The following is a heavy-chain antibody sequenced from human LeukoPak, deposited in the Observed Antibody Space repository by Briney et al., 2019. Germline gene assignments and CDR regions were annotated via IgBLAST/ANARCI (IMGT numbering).Heavy chain of an antibody. CDR3: ATAHSTSGAFDY. Sequence: PSETLSLTCAVYGGSFSGYYWSWIRQPPGKGLEWIGEINHSGSTNYNPPLKSRVTISVDTSKNQFSLKLSSVTAADTAVYYCATAHSTSGAFDYWGQGTLVTVSS. D-gene: IGHD3-10*01. J-gene: IGHJ4*02. CDR2: INHSGST. V-gene: IGHV4-34*01. CDR1: GGSFSGYY.